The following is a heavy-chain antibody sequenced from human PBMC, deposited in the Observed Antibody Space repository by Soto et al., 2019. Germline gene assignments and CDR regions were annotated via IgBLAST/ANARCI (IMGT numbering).Heavy chain of an antibody. V-gene: IGHV2-5*01. CDR3: AHRGGATVGLYYFDY. CDR1: GFSLSTIGVG. D-gene: IGHD3-16*01. J-gene: IGHJ4*02. Sequence: SCPTLVNPTQTLTLTCTFSGFSLSTIGVGVSWIRQPPGKALEWLALIYWHDDKRYSPSLKSRLSITKDTSKNQVVLTMTDMDPVDTATYYCAHRGGATVGLYYFDYWGQGALVTVSS. CDR2: IYWHDDK.